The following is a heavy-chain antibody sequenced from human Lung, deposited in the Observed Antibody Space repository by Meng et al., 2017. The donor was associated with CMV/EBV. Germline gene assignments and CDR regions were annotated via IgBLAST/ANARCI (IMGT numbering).Heavy chain of an antibody. J-gene: IGHJ3*02. V-gene: IGHV3-30-3*01. Sequence: GGSXRLXXEVSGFTFSNFPMHWIRQAPGKGLEWVAVISWDGSVTKYADSVRGRFTISRDDSKNTLFLQMNSLRAEDTAVYYCAKDEFRYCSSTSCLDAFDIWGQGXMVTVSS. D-gene: IGHD2-2*01. CDR1: GFTFSNFP. CDR2: ISWDGSVT. CDR3: AKDEFRYCSSTSCLDAFDI.